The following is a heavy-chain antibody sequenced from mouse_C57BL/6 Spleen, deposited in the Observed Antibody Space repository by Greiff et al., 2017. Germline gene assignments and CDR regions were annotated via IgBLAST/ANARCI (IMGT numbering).Heavy chain of an antibody. Sequence: QVQLQQSGAELVRPGASVTLSCKASGYTFTDYEMHWVKQTPVHGLEWIGAIDPETGGTAYNQKFKGKAILTADKSSSTAYMELRSLTSEDAAGYDCTRWDSSGYGDYWGQGTTLTVSS. CDR1: GYTFTDYE. CDR2: IDPETGGT. V-gene: IGHV1-15*01. J-gene: IGHJ2*01. D-gene: IGHD3-2*02. CDR3: TRWDSSGYGDY.